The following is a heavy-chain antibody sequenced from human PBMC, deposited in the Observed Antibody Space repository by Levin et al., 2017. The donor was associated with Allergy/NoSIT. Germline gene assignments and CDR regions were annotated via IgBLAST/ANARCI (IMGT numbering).Heavy chain of an antibody. J-gene: IGHJ6*02. D-gene: IGHD5-24*01. Sequence: PGGSLRLSCAASGFTFSSYSMNWVRQAPGKGLEWVSSISSSSSYIYYADSVKGRFTISRDNAKNSLYLQMNSLRAEDTAVYYCARAQEMATIFGYYYYGMDVWGQGTTVTVSS. CDR2: ISSSSSYI. CDR3: ARAQEMATIFGYYYYGMDV. V-gene: IGHV3-21*01. CDR1: GFTFSSYS.